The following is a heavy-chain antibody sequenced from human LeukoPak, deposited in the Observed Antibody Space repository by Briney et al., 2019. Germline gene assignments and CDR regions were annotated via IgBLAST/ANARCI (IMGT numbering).Heavy chain of an antibody. CDR3: AWQGTYDSSGDDAFDI. CDR2: IYTSGST. CDR1: GGSISSGSYH. V-gene: IGHV4-61*02. J-gene: IGHJ3*02. D-gene: IGHD3-22*01. Sequence: SETLSLTCTVSGGSISSGSYHWSWIQQPAGKGLEWIGRIYTSGSTNYNPSLKSRVTISVNTSKNQFSLKLSSVTAADTAVYYCAWQGTYDSSGDDAFDIWGQGTMVTVSS.